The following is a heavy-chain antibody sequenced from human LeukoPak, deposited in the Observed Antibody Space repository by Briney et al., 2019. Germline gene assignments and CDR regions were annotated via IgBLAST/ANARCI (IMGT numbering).Heavy chain of an antibody. D-gene: IGHD2-15*01. CDR2: INPSGGST. Sequence: ASVKVSCKASGYTFTNYYMHWVRQAPGQGLEWMGLINPSGGSTSYAEKFQGRVIMTRDMSTTTDYMELSSLRSEDTAVYYCARDDSIGGRGWWFDPWGQGTLVTVSS. V-gene: IGHV1-46*01. CDR3: ARDDSIGGRGWWFDP. J-gene: IGHJ5*02. CDR1: GYTFTNYY.